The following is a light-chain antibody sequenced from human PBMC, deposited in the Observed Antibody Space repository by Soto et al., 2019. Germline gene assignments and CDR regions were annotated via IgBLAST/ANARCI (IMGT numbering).Light chain of an antibody. CDR2: TPS. Sequence: DITLTSSPSALSGSVGDRVTITSPGKRVSSSWLAWYQQKPGKAPKLLIHTPSTVESGIPARFSGSGSGTEFTLTISSLQPDDFAAYFCQQYDDYSEAFGQGTKVDIK. CDR1: RVSSSW. J-gene: IGKJ2*01. CDR3: QQYDDYSEA. V-gene: IGKV1-5*03.